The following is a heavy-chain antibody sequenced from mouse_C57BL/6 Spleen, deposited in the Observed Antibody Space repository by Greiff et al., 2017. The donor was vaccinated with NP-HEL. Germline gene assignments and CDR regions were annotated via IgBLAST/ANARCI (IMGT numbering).Heavy chain of an antibody. V-gene: IGHV1-19*01. CDR2: INPYNGGT. D-gene: IGHD1-1*01. Sequence: EVQLQQSGPVLVKPGASVKMSCKASGYTFTDYYMNWVKQSHGKSLEWIGVINPYNGGTSYNQKFKGKATLTVDKSSSTAYMELNSLTSEDSAVYYCARNYGSSLPLDYWGQGTTLTVSS. J-gene: IGHJ2*01. CDR1: GYTFTDYY. CDR3: ARNYGSSLPLDY.